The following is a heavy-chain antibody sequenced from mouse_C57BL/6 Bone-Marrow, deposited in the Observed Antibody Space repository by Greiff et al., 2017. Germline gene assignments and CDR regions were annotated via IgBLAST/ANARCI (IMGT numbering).Heavy chain of an antibody. D-gene: IGHD1-3*01. CDR2: ISSGGSYT. V-gene: IGHV5-6*01. J-gene: IGHJ3*01. CDR3: ARQKAPRWFAY. Sequence: EVQRVESGGDLVKPGGSLKLSCAASGFTFSSSGMSWVRQTPDTRLEWVATISSGGSYTYYPDSVKGRFTISRDNAKNTLYLQMSSLMSEDTAMYYCARQKAPRWFAYWGQGTLVTVAA. CDR1: GFTFSSSG.